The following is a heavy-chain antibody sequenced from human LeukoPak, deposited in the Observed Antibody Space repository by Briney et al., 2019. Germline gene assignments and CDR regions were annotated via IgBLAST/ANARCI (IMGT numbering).Heavy chain of an antibody. Sequence: SETLSLTCTVSGGSISSSSYYWGWIRQPPGKGLEWIGSIYYSGSTYYNPSLKSRVTISVDTSKDQFSLKLSSVTAADTAVYYCARVRSYQLLEWGQGTLVTVSS. CDR2: IYYSGST. CDR1: GGSISSSSYY. D-gene: IGHD2-2*01. V-gene: IGHV4-39*07. CDR3: ARVRSYQLLE. J-gene: IGHJ4*02.